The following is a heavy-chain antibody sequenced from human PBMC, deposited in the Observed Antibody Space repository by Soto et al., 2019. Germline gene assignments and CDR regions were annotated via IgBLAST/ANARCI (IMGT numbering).Heavy chain of an antibody. CDR1: GYTFTSYG. CDR2: ISAYNGNT. V-gene: IGHV1-18*01. Sequence: ASVKVSCKASGYTFTSYGISWVRQAPGQGLERMGWISAYNGNTNYAQKLQGRVTMTTDTSTSTAYMELRRLRSDDTAVYYCARDYDFWSGSRSYWFEPWGQGTLVSVSS. CDR3: ARDYDFWSGSRSYWFEP. D-gene: IGHD3-3*01. J-gene: IGHJ5*02.